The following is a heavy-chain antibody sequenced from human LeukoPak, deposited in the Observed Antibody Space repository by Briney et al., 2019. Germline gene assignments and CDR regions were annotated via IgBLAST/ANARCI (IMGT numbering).Heavy chain of an antibody. Sequence: PSETLSLTCTVSGGSITSSSYYWGWIRRPPGKGLEWIGSIYYTGSTYYNPSLKSRVTISVDTSKKQFSLRLNSVTAADTAMYYCARHFEFGETTGSDYWGQGTLVTVSS. CDR3: ARHFEFGETTGSDY. J-gene: IGHJ4*02. V-gene: IGHV4-39*01. CDR2: IYYTGST. CDR1: GGSITSSSYY. D-gene: IGHD3-10*01.